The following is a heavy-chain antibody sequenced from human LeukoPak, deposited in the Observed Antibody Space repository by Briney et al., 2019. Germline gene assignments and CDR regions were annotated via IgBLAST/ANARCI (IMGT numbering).Heavy chain of an antibody. Sequence: SGGSLRLSCAASGFTFGSFGMHWVRQAPGSGLEWVSLILYDGSDTYYADSVKGRFAISRDNSKNTLYLQMNSLRAEDTAVYYCAKDEHMVRGVIHYWGQGTLVTVSS. J-gene: IGHJ4*02. D-gene: IGHD3-10*01. CDR3: AKDEHMVRGVIHY. CDR2: ILYDGSDT. CDR1: GFTFGSFG. V-gene: IGHV3-30*02.